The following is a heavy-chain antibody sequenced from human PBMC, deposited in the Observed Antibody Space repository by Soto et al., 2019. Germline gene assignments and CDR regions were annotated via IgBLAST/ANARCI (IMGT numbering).Heavy chain of an antibody. D-gene: IGHD2-21*02. CDR3: TADPPHSGGDCYFDC. V-gene: IGHV3-15*01. CDR2: IKSKTDGGTA. J-gene: IGHJ4*02. CDR1: GFTFSNAW. Sequence: GGSLRLSCADSGFTFSNAWMSWVRQAPGKGLEWVGRIKSKTDGGTADYAAPVKGRFTISRDDSKNTLYLQMNSLKTDDTAVYYVTADPPHSGGDCYFDCRGLGTLVNVSS.